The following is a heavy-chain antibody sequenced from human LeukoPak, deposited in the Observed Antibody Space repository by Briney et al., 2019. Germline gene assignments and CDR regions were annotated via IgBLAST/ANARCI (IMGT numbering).Heavy chain of an antibody. CDR1: GFTFRDYY. CDR3: AREVIIFPDYYYYGMDV. Sequence: GGSLRLSCAASGFTFRDYYMTWIRQAPGKGLEWISYISRSGDTLYYADSVEGRFTISRDNAKNSLYLQMNSLRAEDTAVYYCAREVIIFPDYYYYGMDVWGQGTTVTVSS. CDR2: ISRSGDTL. J-gene: IGHJ6*02. D-gene: IGHD3-9*01. V-gene: IGHV3-11*01.